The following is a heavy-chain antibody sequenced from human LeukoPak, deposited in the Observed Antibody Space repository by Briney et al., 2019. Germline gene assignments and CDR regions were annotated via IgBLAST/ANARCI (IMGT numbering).Heavy chain of an antibody. CDR2: INPNSGGT. CDR1: GYTFTGYY. V-gene: IGHV1-2*02. Sequence: ASVKVSRKASGYTFTGYYMHWVRQAPGQGLEWMGWINPNSGGTNYAQKFQGRVTMTRDTSISTAYMELSRLRSDDTAVYYCALIAAAGPPLGNWGQGTLVTVSS. CDR3: ALIAAAGPPLGN. J-gene: IGHJ4*02. D-gene: IGHD6-13*01.